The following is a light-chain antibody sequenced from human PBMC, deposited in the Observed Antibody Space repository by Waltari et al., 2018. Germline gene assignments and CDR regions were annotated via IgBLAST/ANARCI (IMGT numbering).Light chain of an antibody. Sequence: QSALTQPASVSGSPGQSITIPCTGTSSDVGSYNLVSWYQQHPGKAPTPIIYEGSKRPSGVSNRFSGSKSGNTASLTISGLQAEDEADYYCCSYAGSSTQVFGTGTKVTVL. CDR3: CSYAGSSTQV. CDR1: SSDVGSYNL. V-gene: IGLV2-23*01. CDR2: EGS. J-gene: IGLJ1*01.